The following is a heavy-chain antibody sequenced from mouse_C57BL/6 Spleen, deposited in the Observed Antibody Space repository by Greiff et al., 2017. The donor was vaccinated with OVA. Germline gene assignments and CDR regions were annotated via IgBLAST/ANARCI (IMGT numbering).Heavy chain of an antibody. Sequence: EVQLVESGGGLVQPKGSLKLSCAASGFTFNTYAMHWVRQAPGKGLEWVARIRSKSSNYATYYADSVKDRFTISRDDSQSMLYLQMNNLKTEDTAMYYCVRDYGSFDYWGQGTTLTVSS. CDR3: VRDYGSFDY. J-gene: IGHJ2*01. V-gene: IGHV10-3*01. D-gene: IGHD1-1*01. CDR1: GFTFNTYA. CDR2: IRSKSSNYAT.